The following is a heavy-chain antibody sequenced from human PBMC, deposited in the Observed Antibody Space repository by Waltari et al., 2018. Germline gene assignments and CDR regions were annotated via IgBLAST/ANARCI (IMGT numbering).Heavy chain of an antibody. V-gene: IGHV3-9*01. CDR2: ISWNSGTI. J-gene: IGHJ4*02. CDR1: GFTFDDYA. CDR3: AKSLSGSYSLFDY. D-gene: IGHD1-26*01. Sequence: EVQLVESGGGLVQPGRSLSLSCAASGFTFDDYAMNWVRQAPGKGLEWVSGISWNSGTIGYADSVKGRFTISRDNAKNSLYLQMNSLRAEDTALYYCAKSLSGSYSLFDYWGQGTLVTVSS.